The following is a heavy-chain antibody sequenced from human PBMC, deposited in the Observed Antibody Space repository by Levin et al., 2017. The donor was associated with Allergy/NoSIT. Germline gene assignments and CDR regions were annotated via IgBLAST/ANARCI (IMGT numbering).Heavy chain of an antibody. CDR1: GGSISSGGYY. Sequence: PSETLSLTCTVSGGSISSGGYYWSWIRQHPGKGLEWIGYIYYSGSSYYNPSLKSRVTISVDTSKNQFSLKLSSVTAADTAVYYCARGDSLPAATHGVGDYYYYMDVWGKGTTVTVSS. J-gene: IGHJ6*03. D-gene: IGHD2-2*01. CDR2: IYYSGSS. CDR3: ARGDSLPAATHGVGDYYYYMDV. V-gene: IGHV4-31*03.